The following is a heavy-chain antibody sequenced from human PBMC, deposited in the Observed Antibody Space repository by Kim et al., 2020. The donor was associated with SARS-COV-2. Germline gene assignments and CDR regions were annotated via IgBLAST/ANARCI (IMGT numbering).Heavy chain of an antibody. Sequence: GGSLRLSCAASGFTFSSYAMTWVRQAPGKGLEWVSAISGSGGSTYYADSVKGRFTISRDNSKNTLYLQMNSLRAEDTAVYYCAKASVAYYGSGSLFDYWGQGTLVTVSS. CDR2: ISGSGGST. V-gene: IGHV3-23*01. J-gene: IGHJ4*02. CDR1: GFTFSSYA. D-gene: IGHD3-10*01. CDR3: AKASVAYYGSGSLFDY.